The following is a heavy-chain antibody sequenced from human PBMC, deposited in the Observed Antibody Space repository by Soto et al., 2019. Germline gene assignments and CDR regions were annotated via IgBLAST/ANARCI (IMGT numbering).Heavy chain of an antibody. D-gene: IGHD3-10*01. CDR3: ARVDIVREFYYYYGMDV. J-gene: IGHJ6*02. Sequence: PGGSLRLSCAASGFTFSSYWMHWVRQAPGKGLVWVSRINSDGSSTSYADSVKGRFTISRDNAKNTLYLQMNSLRAEDTAVYYCARVDIVREFYYYYGMDVWGQGTTVTVSS. CDR2: INSDGSST. V-gene: IGHV3-74*01. CDR1: GFTFSSYW.